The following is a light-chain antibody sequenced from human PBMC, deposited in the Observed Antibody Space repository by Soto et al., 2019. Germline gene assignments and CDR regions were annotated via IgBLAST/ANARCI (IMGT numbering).Light chain of an antibody. J-gene: IGKJ1*01. Sequence: EIVMTQSPATLSVSPGEGATLSCRASQSVSSKLAWYQQKPGQAPRLLIYGASTRATDIPDRFSGSGAGTDFGLTISRLEPEDFAVYYCQQYGGSPRTFGQGTKWIS. V-gene: IGKV3-20*01. CDR1: QSVSSK. CDR2: GAS. CDR3: QQYGGSPRT.